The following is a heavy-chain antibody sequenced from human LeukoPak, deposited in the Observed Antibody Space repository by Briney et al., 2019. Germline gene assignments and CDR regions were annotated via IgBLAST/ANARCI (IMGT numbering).Heavy chain of an antibody. J-gene: IGHJ3*02. Sequence: PGGSLRLSCAASGFTFDDYAMHWVRQAPGKGLEWVSGISWNSGSIGYADSVKGRFTISRDNAKNSLYLQMNSLRAEDMALYYCAKDSSSGWSTDAFDIWGQGTMVTVSS. CDR3: AKDSSSGWSTDAFDI. D-gene: IGHD6-19*01. CDR2: ISWNSGSI. V-gene: IGHV3-9*03. CDR1: GFTFDDYA.